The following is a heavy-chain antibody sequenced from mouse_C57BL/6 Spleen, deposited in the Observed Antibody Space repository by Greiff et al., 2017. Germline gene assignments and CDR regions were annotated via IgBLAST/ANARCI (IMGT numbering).Heavy chain of an antibody. CDR2: IVPETGGP. V-gene: IGHV1-15*01. J-gene: IGHJ1*03. CDR3: TNYGSSDDWYFDF. Sequence: VQLQQSGAELVRPGASVTLSCKASGYTFTDYEMHWVKQTPVHGLEWIGSIVPETGGPDYNQKFKGKAILTADKSSSTAYMQLSSLTSEDAAVYYCTNYGSSDDWYFDFWGTGTTVTVSA. D-gene: IGHD1-1*01. CDR1: GYTFTDYE.